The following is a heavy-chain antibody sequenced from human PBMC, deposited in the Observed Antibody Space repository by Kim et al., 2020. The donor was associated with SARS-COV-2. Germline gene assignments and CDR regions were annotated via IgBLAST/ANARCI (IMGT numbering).Heavy chain of an antibody. V-gene: IGHV4-4*02. J-gene: IGHJ4*02. D-gene: IGHD3-22*01. CDR2: IYHSGTT. Sequence: SETLSLTCAVSGGSISSSNWWSLVRQPPGKGLEWIGEIYHSGTTYYNPPLKSRVTISVNKTKNQFSLELSSVTAADAAVYYCARRGMGYDSSGLWGQGTRVTVFS. CDR3: ARRGMGYDSSGL. CDR1: GGSISSSNW.